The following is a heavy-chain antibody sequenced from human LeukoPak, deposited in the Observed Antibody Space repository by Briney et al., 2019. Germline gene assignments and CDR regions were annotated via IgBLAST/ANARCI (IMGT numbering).Heavy chain of an antibody. CDR2: ISTRGSII. V-gene: IGHV3-48*03. Sequence: QAGGSLRLSCAASGFTFSSHEMNWVRQAPGKGLEWVSHISTRGSIIHYADSVEGRFTISRDNAKNSLYLQMNSLRAEDTAVYYCASGARWAYRWGQGTLGTVSS. CDR3: ASGARWAYR. D-gene: IGHD3-16*01. J-gene: IGHJ4*02. CDR1: GFTFSSHE.